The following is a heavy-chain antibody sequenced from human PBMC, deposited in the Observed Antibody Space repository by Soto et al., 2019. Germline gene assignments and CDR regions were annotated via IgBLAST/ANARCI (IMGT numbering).Heavy chain of an antibody. CDR3: ARAPGPIVGATISSGLSEYYYYGMDV. Sequence: SETLSLTCTVSGGSISSGDYYWSWIRQPPGKGLEWIGYIYYSGSTYYNPSLKSRVTISVDTSKNQFSLKLSSVTAADTAVYYCARAPGPIVGATISSGLSEYYYYGMDVWGQGTTVTVSS. CDR1: GGSISSGDYY. CDR2: IYYSGST. V-gene: IGHV4-30-4*01. D-gene: IGHD1-26*01. J-gene: IGHJ6*02.